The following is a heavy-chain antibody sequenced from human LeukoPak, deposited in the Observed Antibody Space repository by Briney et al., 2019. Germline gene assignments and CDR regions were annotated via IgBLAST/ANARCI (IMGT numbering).Heavy chain of an antibody. V-gene: IGHV3-23*01. Sequence: GGTLRLSCAASGFTFSSYGMAWVRQAPGKGLEWGSSVGGNGGSTHYADSVKGRFTISRDNSKNTLFLQINSLRAEDTAVYYCAKNGDRGAFCSGGTCYPYYYYYMDVWGKGTTVTISS. CDR1: GFTFSSYG. CDR2: VGGNGGST. D-gene: IGHD2-15*01. CDR3: AKNGDRGAFCSGGTCYPYYYYYMDV. J-gene: IGHJ6*03.